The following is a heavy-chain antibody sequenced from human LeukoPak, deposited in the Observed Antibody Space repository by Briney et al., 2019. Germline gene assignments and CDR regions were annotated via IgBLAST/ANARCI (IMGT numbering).Heavy chain of an antibody. D-gene: IGHD6-19*01. CDR2: ITGGGDKT. CDR1: GFTFSNYA. CDR3: ARGVAGRIDY. V-gene: IGHV3-23*01. J-gene: IGHJ4*02. Sequence: GGSLRLSCTASGFTFSNYAMSWVRQAPGKGLAWVSLITGGGDKTYYGDFVTGRFTISRDNSKNMVHLQMNSLRVEDTAVYFCARGVAGRIDYWGQGALVTVSS.